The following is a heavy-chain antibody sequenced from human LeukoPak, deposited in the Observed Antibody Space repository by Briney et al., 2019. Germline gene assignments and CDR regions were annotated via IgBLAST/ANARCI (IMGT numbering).Heavy chain of an antibody. V-gene: IGHV3-7*01. CDR1: GFTFNNYW. CDR2: IKEDGSEK. D-gene: IGHD5-18*01. Sequence: GGSLRLSCTASGFTFNNYWMSWVRQAPGKGLEWVANIKEDGSEKHYVDSVKGRFTISRDNAKNSLYLQLNSLRAEDTAVYFCVRAQGVDIYGYGFWGPGTLVSVSS. CDR3: VRAQGVDIYGYGF. J-gene: IGHJ4*02.